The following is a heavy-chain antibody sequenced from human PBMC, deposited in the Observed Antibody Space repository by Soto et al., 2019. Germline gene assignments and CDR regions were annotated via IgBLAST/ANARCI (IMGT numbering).Heavy chain of an antibody. V-gene: IGHV1-69*19. CDR3: AREVQVHTPAFVY. CDR1: GGTFNTYA. CDR2: ISPMFGAA. D-gene: IGHD3-10*01. Sequence: QVQLVQSGAEMKKPGSSVKVSCQSSGGTFNTYAMTWVRQAPGQGPEWMGDISPMFGAANYPPKFQGRVTITADESTGTSYMQLSSLTSEDTALYFCAREVQVHTPAFVYWGQGTLVTVSS. J-gene: IGHJ4*02.